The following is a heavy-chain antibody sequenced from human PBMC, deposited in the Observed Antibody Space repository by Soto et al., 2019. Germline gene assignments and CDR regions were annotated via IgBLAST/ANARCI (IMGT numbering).Heavy chain of an antibody. D-gene: IGHD7-27*01. CDR1: GFTFRSYA. J-gene: IGHJ2*01. CDR3: AKKGSPSGDHTNWYFDL. Sequence: GGCLRLSCAASGFTFRSYAMGWVRQGPGKGLEWISTIVGNGGSAYYADSVKGRFTISRDNSQNTLSLQMDSLSADDTAVYFCAKKGSPSGDHTNWYFDLWGRGTLVTVSS. CDR2: IVGNGGSA. V-gene: IGHV3-23*01.